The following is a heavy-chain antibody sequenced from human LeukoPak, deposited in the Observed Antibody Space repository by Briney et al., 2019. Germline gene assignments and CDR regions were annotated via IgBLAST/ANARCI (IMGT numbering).Heavy chain of an antibody. D-gene: IGHD3-9*01. Sequence: GGSLRLSCAASGFTFSSYAMNWVRQAPGKGLEWVAGISSGDRTFHAESVKGRFTISRDKSKDTLYLQMNSLRAEDTAVYYCTKDATASPYFHWFDNWGQGTQVIVSS. CDR2: ISSGDRT. J-gene: IGHJ4*02. CDR3: TKDATASPYFHWFDN. V-gene: IGHV3-23*01. CDR1: GFTFSSYA.